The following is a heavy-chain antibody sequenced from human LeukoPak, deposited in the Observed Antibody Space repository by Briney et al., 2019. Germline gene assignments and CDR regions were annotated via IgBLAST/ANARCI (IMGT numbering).Heavy chain of an antibody. V-gene: IGHV4-39*07. CDR2: IYYSGST. D-gene: IGHD5-24*01. J-gene: IGHJ4*02. CDR3: ARDGYNPIDY. CDR1: GGSISSSGYY. Sequence: SETLSLTCTVSGGSISSSGYYWGWIRQPPGKGLEWIGSIYYSGSTYYNPSLKSRVTMSIDTSKNQFSLKLSSVTAADTAVYYCARDGYNPIDYWGQGTLVTVSS.